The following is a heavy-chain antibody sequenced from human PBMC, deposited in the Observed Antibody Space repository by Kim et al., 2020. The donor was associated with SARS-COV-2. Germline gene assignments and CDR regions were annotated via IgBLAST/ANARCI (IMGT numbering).Heavy chain of an antibody. J-gene: IGHJ4*02. CDR2: INHSGST. CDR3: ARGPHHHFDY. V-gene: IGHV4-34*01. Sequence: SETLSLTCAVYGGSFSGYYWSWIRQPPGKGLEWIGEINHSGSTNYNPSLKSRVTISVDTSKNQFSLKLSSVTAADTAVYYCARGPHHHFDYWCQGTLVTV. CDR1: GGSFSGYY.